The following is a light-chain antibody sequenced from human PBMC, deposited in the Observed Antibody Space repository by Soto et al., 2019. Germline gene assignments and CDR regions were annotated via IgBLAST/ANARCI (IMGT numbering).Light chain of an antibody. CDR3: QQYNIGYT. V-gene: IGKV1-5*01. Sequence: DIQMTQSPSTLSASVGDRVTITCRASQSINSWLAWYQQKSGKAPKLLIYDAATLQSGVPSRFSGTGSGTDFSLTISSLQPEDFATYYCQQYNIGYTFGQGTRLDIK. J-gene: IGKJ2*01. CDR1: QSINSW. CDR2: DAA.